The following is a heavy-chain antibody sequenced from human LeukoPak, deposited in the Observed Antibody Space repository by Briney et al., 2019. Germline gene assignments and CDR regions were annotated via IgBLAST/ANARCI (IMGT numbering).Heavy chain of an antibody. CDR2: ISSSGSTI. CDR3: ARQKYYDILTGYYPFDY. J-gene: IGHJ4*02. Sequence: GGSLRLSCAASGFTFSDYYMSWIRQAPGKGLEWVPYISSSGSTIYYADSVKGRFTISRDNAKNSLYLQMNSLRAEDTAVYYCARQKYYDILTGYYPFDYWGQGTLVTVSS. V-gene: IGHV3-11*01. D-gene: IGHD3-9*01. CDR1: GFTFSDYY.